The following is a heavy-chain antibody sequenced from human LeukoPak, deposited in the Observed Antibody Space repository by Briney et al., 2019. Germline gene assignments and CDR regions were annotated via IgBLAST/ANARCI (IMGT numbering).Heavy chain of an antibody. D-gene: IGHD7-27*01. CDR1: GGSISGSGYY. CDR2: IYYSGSA. CDR3: ASHLGTDDAFDI. J-gene: IGHJ3*02. Sequence: SETLSLTCTVSGGSISGSGYYWGWIRQPPGKGLEWIGSIYYSGSAYYNPSLKSRVTISVDTSKNQFSLKLSSVTAADTAVYYCASHLGTDDAFDIWGQGTMVTVSS. V-gene: IGHV4-39*01.